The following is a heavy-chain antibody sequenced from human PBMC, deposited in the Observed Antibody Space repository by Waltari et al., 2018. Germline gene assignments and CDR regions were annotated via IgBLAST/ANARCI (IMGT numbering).Heavy chain of an antibody. D-gene: IGHD5-18*01. CDR1: GFTFSRYS. V-gene: IGHV3-21*01. CDR3: ARDRNSYGSWAGY. CDR2: ISSSSSYI. Sequence: EVQLVESGGGLVKPGGSLRLSCAASGFTFSRYSMNWVRQAPGKGLEWVSSISSSSSYIYYADSVKGRFTISRDNAKNSLYLQMNSLRAEDTAVYYCARDRNSYGSWAGYWGQGTLVTVSS. J-gene: IGHJ4*02.